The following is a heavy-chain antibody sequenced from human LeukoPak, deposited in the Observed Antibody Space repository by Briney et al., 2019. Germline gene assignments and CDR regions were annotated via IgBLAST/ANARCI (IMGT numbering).Heavy chain of an antibody. CDR3: ARGSYYDSSGYTDAFDI. V-gene: IGHV4-39*01. D-gene: IGHD3-22*01. J-gene: IGHJ3*02. Sequence: SETLSLTCTVSGGSISSSSYYWGWIRQPPGKGLEWIGSIYYSGSTYYNPSLKSRVTISVDTSKNQFSLKLSSVTAADTAVYYCARGSYYDSSGYTDAFDIWGQGTMVTVSS. CDR1: GGSISSSSYY. CDR2: IYYSGST.